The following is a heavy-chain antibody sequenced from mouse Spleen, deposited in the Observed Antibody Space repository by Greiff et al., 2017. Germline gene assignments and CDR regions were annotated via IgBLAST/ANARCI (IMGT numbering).Heavy chain of an antibody. J-gene: IGHJ1*03. V-gene: IGHV5-4*01. CDR2: ISDGGSYT. Sequence: EVQGVESGGGLVKPGGSLKLSCAASGFTFSSYAMSWVRQTPEKRLEWVATISDGGSYTYYPDNVKGRFTISRDNAKNNLYLQMSHLKSEDTAMYYCARDRGGPANFDVWGTGTTVTVSS. D-gene: IGHD3-3*01. CDR1: GFTFSSYA. CDR3: ARDRGGPANFDV.